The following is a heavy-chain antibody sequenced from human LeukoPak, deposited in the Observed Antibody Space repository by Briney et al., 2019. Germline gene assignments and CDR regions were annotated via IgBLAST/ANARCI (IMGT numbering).Heavy chain of an antibody. Sequence: GRSLRLSCGASGFAFSSHAIHWVCQAPGKGLEWVSAISGSGGSTYYADSVKGRFTISRDNSKNTLYLQMNSLRAEDTAVYYCAKDRGLNRANWFDPWGQGTLVTVSS. CDR1: GFAFSSHA. J-gene: IGHJ5*02. D-gene: IGHD3-10*01. CDR2: ISGSGGST. CDR3: AKDRGLNRANWFDP. V-gene: IGHV3-23*01.